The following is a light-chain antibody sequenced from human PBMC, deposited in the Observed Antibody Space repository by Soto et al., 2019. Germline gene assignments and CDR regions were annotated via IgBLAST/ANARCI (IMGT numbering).Light chain of an antibody. CDR3: QCLTSFPLT. CDR1: QGISNY. Sequence: IQLTQSPSSLSASVGDRVTITCRASQGISNYLAWYQQKPGKAPKLLIYIASTLQGGVPSRFSGSVSGTDFSLTISRLQPEDVATYYCQCLTSFPLTFGGGTKVEIK. V-gene: IGKV1-9*01. J-gene: IGKJ4*01. CDR2: IAS.